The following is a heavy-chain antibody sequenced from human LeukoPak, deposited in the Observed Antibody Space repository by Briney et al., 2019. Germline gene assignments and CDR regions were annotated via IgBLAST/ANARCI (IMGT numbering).Heavy chain of an antibody. V-gene: IGHV3-43*02. CDR1: GLNFDDSA. J-gene: IGHJ4*02. CDR2: ISADVGST. Sequence: PGGSLRLSCVASGLNFDDSAMHWVRQAPGKGLEWVPLISADVGSTFSAESVKGRFSISRDNTKNSLYLQMNSLRSEDTAMYYCAKESGKFDYWGQGTLVAVSS. CDR3: AKESGKFDY.